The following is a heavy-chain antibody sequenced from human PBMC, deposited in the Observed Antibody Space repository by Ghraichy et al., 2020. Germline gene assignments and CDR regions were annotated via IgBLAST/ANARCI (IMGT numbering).Heavy chain of an antibody. Sequence: LRLSCTVSGGSISSYSDYWGCLRQPPGKGPEWIGSIYNSVSTHYNPSLKSRVTISIDTSKDQFSLRLTSVTAADTAIYYCARNKTGNLSGWFDPWGQGSLVIVSS. D-gene: IGHD1-14*01. CDR1: GGSISSYSDY. V-gene: IGHV4-39*01. CDR3: ARNKTGNLSGWFDP. J-gene: IGHJ5*02. CDR2: IYNSVST.